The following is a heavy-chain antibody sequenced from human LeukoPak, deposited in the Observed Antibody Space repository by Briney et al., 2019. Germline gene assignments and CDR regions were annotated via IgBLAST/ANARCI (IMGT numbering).Heavy chain of an antibody. Sequence: PSETLSLTCAVYGGSFSGYYWSWIRQPPGKGLEWIGEINHSGSTNYNPSLKSRVTISVDTSKNQFSLKLSSVTAADTAVYYCARAMSRIRKVFGYWGQGTLVTVSS. V-gene: IGHV4-34*01. CDR2: INHSGST. D-gene: IGHD2/OR15-2a*01. CDR3: ARAMSRIRKVFGY. CDR1: GGSFSGYY. J-gene: IGHJ4*02.